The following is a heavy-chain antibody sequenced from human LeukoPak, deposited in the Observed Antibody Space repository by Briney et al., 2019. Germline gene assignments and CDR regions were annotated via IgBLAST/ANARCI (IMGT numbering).Heavy chain of an antibody. CDR3: ARARVPIAVAGLYYFDY. CDR2: INPNSGDT. CDR1: GYTFTGYY. D-gene: IGHD6-19*01. Sequence: ASVKVSCKASGYTFTGYYVHWVRQAPGQGREWMGWINPNSGDTHYAQNFQGRVTMTRDTSSNSAYMDLTRLKSDDTAVYYCARARVPIAVAGLYYFDYWGQGALVTVSS. V-gene: IGHV1-2*02. J-gene: IGHJ4*02.